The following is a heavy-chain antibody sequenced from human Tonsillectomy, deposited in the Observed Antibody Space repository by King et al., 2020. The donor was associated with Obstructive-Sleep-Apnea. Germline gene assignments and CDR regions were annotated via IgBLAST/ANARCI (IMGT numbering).Heavy chain of an antibody. V-gene: IGHV4-30-4*07. J-gene: IGHJ6*02. CDR2: IYYSGST. D-gene: IGHD4-17*01. CDR1: GGSISSGGYS. CDR3: ARGYYGDYLNTYYYYGMDV. Sequence: VQLQESGPGLVKPSQTLSLTCAVSGGSISSGGYSWSWIRQPPGKGLESIGYIYYSGSTYYNPSLKSRVTISVDTSKNQFSLKLSSVTAADTAVYYCARGYYGDYLNTYYYYGMDVWGQGTTVTVSS.